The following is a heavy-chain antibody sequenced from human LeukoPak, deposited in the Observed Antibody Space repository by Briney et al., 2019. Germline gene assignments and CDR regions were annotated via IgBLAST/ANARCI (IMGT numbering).Heavy chain of an antibody. CDR1: GGSISSYY. V-gene: IGHV4-59*01. J-gene: IGHJ6*03. CDR2: IYYSGST. Sequence: SETLSLTCTVSGGSISSYYWNWILQPPGKGLEWIGYIYYSGSTNYSPSLKSRVTISVDTSKNQFSLRLDSVTAADTAVYYCASGLSPYYYDYYMDVWGKGTTVTVSS. CDR3: ASGLSPYYYDYYMDV.